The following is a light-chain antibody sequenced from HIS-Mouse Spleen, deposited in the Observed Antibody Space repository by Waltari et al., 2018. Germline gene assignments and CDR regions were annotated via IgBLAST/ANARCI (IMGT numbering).Light chain of an antibody. V-gene: IGKV3-20*01. CDR1: QSVSSSY. J-gene: IGKJ1*01. CDR2: GAS. CDR3: QQYGSSPPT. Sequence: EIVLTQSPVTLSLSPGERATLSCRASQSVSSSYLAWYQQKPGQDPRLLIYGASSRATGIPDRFSGSGSGTDFTLTISRLEPEDFAVYYCQQYGSSPPTFGQGTKVEIK.